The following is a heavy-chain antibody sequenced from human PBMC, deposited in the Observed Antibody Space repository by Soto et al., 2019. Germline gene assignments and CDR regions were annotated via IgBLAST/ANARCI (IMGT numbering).Heavy chain of an antibody. CDR1: GFSLSTGGRG. Sequence: QITLKESGPTLVKPTQALTLTCSFSGFSLSTGGRGVGWIRQPPGKSLEWLAFIYWNDDKRFSPSLKRRFTNTKYTSKNQVVLTNNNVDPVDISTYSCADRGYGDYPRDNWFDPWGKGTLVTASS. J-gene: IGHJ5*02. CDR2: IYWNDDK. D-gene: IGHD4-17*01. CDR3: ADRGYGDYPRDNWFDP. V-gene: IGHV2-5*01.